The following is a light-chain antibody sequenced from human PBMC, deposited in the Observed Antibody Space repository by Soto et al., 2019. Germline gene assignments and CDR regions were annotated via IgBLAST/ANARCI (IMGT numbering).Light chain of an antibody. CDR1: QSISSW. V-gene: IGKV1-5*03. CDR2: KAS. Sequence: DIQMTQSPSTLSASVGDRVTITCRASQSISSWLAWYQQKPGKAPKLLIYKASSLQSGVPSTFSGSGSGTEYTLTISSLPPDDFATDYYQQYYSYSWTFSRATKVEIK. CDR3: QQYYSYSWT. J-gene: IGKJ1*01.